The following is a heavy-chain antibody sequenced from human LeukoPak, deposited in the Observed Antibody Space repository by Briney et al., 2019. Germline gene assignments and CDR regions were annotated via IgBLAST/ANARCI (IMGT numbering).Heavy chain of an antibody. D-gene: IGHD6-13*01. CDR3: ARELAAGSFDY. CDR1: GFTFSSYS. J-gene: IGHJ4*02. Sequence: GGSLRLSCAASGFTFSSYSMHWVRQAPGKGLEWVAVIWYDGSNKYYADSVKGRFTISRDNSKNTLYLQMNSLRAEDTAVYYCARELAAGSFDYWGQGTLVTVSS. V-gene: IGHV3-33*01. CDR2: IWYDGSNK.